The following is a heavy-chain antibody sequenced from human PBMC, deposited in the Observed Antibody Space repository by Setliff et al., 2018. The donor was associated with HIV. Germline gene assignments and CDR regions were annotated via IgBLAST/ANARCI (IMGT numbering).Heavy chain of an antibody. V-gene: IGHV1-18*01. J-gene: IGHJ6*02. Sequence: GASVKVSCKASGYTFTSYGISWVRQASGQGLEWMGWISAYNGNTDYAQELQGRITLTTDTSTSTVYMDLSSLRSEDTAAYYCASPSFGDVDYYYGMDVWGQGTTVTVSS. CDR2: ISAYNGNT. D-gene: IGHD3-10*01. CDR3: ASPSFGDVDYYYGMDV. CDR1: GYTFTSYG.